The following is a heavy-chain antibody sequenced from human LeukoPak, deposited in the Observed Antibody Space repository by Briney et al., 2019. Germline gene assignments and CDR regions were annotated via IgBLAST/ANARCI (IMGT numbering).Heavy chain of an antibody. Sequence: KAGGSLRLSCAASGFTFSDYYMSWIRQAPGKGLEWVSYISSSGSTIYYADSVKGRFTISRDNAKNTLYLQMNSLRAEDTAVYYCARASSPSDPSGLDYWGQGTLVTVSS. D-gene: IGHD3-10*01. CDR2: ISSSGSTI. CDR3: ARASSPSDPSGLDY. J-gene: IGHJ4*02. V-gene: IGHV3-11*04. CDR1: GFTFSDYY.